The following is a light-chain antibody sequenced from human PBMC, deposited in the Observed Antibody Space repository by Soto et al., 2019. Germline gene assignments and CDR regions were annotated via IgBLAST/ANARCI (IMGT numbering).Light chain of an antibody. CDR2: DVS. Sequence: QSVLTQPASVSGSPGQSITISCTGTSSDVGGYNFVSWYQQHPGTAPKLMIYDVSNRPSGVSNRFSGSKSGNTASLTISGLQPEDEADYYCSSYTSSSTVVFGGGTKPTVL. CDR1: SSDVGGYNF. J-gene: IGLJ2*01. V-gene: IGLV2-14*01. CDR3: SSYTSSSTVV.